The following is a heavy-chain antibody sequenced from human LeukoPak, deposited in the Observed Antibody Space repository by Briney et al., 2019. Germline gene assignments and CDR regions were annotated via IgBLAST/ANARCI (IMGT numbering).Heavy chain of an antibody. CDR2: IYYSGTT. Sequence: SETLSLTCTVSGYSISSGYYWGWIRQPPGQGLEWIGYIYYSGTTNYNPSLKSRVSMSVDTSKNQFSLKLSSVTAADTAVYYCARARNYYGSGSYYNHWGQGTLVTVSS. J-gene: IGHJ5*02. CDR1: GYSISSGYY. D-gene: IGHD3-10*01. V-gene: IGHV4-61*01. CDR3: ARARNYYGSGSYYNH.